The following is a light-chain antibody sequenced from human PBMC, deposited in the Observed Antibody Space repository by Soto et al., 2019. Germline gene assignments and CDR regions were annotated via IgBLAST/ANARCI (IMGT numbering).Light chain of an antibody. CDR3: SSYTSNNLLV. J-gene: IGLJ1*01. CDR1: GSDVSAYNY. Sequence: QSALTQPASVSGSPGQSITISCTGTGSDVSAYNYVSWYQQHPGKAPKLMIYEVTDRPSGLSNRFSGSKSGNTASLTVSSLQPEDEADYYCSSYTSNNLLVFGTGTKLTVL. CDR2: EVT. V-gene: IGLV2-14*01.